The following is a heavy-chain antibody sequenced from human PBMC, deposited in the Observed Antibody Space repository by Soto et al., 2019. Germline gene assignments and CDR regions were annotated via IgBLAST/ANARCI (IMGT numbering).Heavy chain of an antibody. V-gene: IGHV1-18*01. Sequence: QVQLVQSGAEVKKPGASVKVSCKASGYTFTSYGISWVRQAPGQGLDRMGWISAYNGNTNYEQKLQGRVTMTTDTSTSTAYMELRSLRSDDTAVYYCASEGAESGYDYNWFDPCGQGTLLTVSS. J-gene: IGHJ5*02. CDR3: ASEGAESGYDYNWFDP. D-gene: IGHD5-12*01. CDR2: ISAYNGNT. CDR1: GYTFTSYG.